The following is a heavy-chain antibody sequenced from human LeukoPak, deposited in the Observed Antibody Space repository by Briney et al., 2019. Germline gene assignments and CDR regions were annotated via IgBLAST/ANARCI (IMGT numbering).Heavy chain of an antibody. CDR2: VIPIFGAG. D-gene: IGHD2-8*01. J-gene: IGHJ4*02. CDR3: ASDHAVGCTNDVCYTDFAPSSY. V-gene: IGHV1-69*06. CDR1: GGSFSIYA. Sequence: ASVKVSCKASGGSFSIYALSWVRQAPGPGLEWMGGVIPIFGAGNYAQKVQGVVTSTADKSTSTAYMELSSPISEDTAVYYCASDHAVGCTNDVCYTDFAPSSYWGQGTLVTVSS.